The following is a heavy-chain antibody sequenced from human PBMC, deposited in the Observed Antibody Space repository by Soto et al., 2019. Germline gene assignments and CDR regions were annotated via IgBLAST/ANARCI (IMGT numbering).Heavy chain of an antibody. J-gene: IGHJ4*02. D-gene: IGHD4-17*01. CDR2: IYHSGST. V-gene: IGHV4-30-2*02. CDR1: GGSISSGGYS. Sequence: PSETLSLICAVSGGSISSGGYSWSWIRQPPGKGLEWIGYIYHSGSTNYNPSLKSRVTISVDTSKNQFSLKLSSVTAADTAVYYCARRYGPGFDYWGQGTLVTVSS. CDR3: ARRYGPGFDY.